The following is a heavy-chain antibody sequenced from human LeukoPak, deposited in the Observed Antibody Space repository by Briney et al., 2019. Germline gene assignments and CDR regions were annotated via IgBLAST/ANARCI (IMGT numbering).Heavy chain of an antibody. D-gene: IGHD5-18*01. CDR1: GFTFSSFE. V-gene: IGHV3-48*03. J-gene: IGHJ4*02. CDR2: ISSSGSTI. Sequence: VGSLRLSCVVSGFTFSSFEMNWVRQAPGKGLEGVSYISSSGSTIYYADSVKGRFTISRDNAKNSLYLQMNSLRAEDTAVYYCARLGHSSDFDYWGQGTLVTVSS. CDR3: ARLGHSSDFDY.